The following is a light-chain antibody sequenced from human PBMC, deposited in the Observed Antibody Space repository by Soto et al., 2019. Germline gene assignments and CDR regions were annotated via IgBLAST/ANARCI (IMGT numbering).Light chain of an antibody. Sequence: DSQMTQSPSSLSASVGERVTITCRASQGIRNELGWYQQKPGKAPXRLIYAASSLKSGVTSRFSGSGYGTEFTLTISSLQPEDFGTYYCLQHNSKPHTFGGGTKVDI. V-gene: IGKV1-17*01. CDR3: LQHNSKPHT. CDR2: AAS. J-gene: IGKJ4*01. CDR1: QGIRNE.